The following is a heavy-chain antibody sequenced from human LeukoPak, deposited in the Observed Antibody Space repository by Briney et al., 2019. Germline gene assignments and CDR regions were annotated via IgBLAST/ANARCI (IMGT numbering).Heavy chain of an antibody. Sequence: PSETLSLTCTVSGGSISSYYWNWIRQPPGKGLEWIGYIYYSGSTNYNPSLKSRVTISVDTSKNQFSLKLSSVTAADTAVYYCARHRSGWYFFDYWGQGTLVTVSS. CDR1: GGSISSYY. CDR2: IYYSGST. CDR3: ARHRSGWYFFDY. J-gene: IGHJ4*02. D-gene: IGHD6-19*01. V-gene: IGHV4-59*08.